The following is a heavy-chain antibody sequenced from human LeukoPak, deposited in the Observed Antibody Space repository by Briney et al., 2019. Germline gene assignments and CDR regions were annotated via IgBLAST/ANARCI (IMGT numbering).Heavy chain of an antibody. V-gene: IGHV4-4*09. J-gene: IGHJ6*03. CDR2: IYTSGST. Sequence: SETLSLTCTVSGGSISSYYWSWVRQPPGKGLEWIGYIYTSGSTNYNPPLKSRVTISVDTSKNQFSLKLSSVTAADTAVYYCARLPQYDNYYMDVWGKGTTVTVSS. CDR3: ARLPQYDNYYMDV. CDR1: GGSISSYY.